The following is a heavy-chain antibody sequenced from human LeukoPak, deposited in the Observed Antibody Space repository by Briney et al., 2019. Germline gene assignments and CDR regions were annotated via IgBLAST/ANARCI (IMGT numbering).Heavy chain of an antibody. V-gene: IGHV3-23*01. CDR1: GFAFSTFA. J-gene: IGHJ6*03. CDR2: INGGGNTT. CDR3: TKELHVAVAVANYYYFYMDV. D-gene: IGHD6-19*01. Sequence: GGSLRLSCAASGFAFSTFAMGWVRQSPGKGLEWLSTINGGGNTTFYSDSVKGRFTISRDNSKNTLYLHMDSLRPDDTAIYYCTKELHVAVAVANYYYFYMDVWGRATAVTVS.